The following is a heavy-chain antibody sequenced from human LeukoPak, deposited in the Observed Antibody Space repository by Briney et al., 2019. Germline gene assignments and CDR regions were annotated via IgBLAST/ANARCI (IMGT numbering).Heavy chain of an antibody. J-gene: IGHJ5*01. Sequence: GASVKVSCKASGYTFTSYAMNWVRQAPGQGLEWMGWINTNTGNPTYAQGFTGRSVFSLDTSVSTAYLQISSLKAEDTAVYYCARDKYSSSPPWFDSWGQGTLVTVSS. CDR1: GYTFTSYA. CDR3: ARDKYSSSPPWFDS. CDR2: INTNTGNP. D-gene: IGHD6-13*01. V-gene: IGHV7-4-1*02.